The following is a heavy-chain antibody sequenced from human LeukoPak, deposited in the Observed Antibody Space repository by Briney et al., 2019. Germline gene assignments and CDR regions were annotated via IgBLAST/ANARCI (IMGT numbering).Heavy chain of an antibody. J-gene: IGHJ4*02. CDR1: GFTVSSNY. V-gene: IGHV3-53*01. Sequence: GRSLRLSCAASGFTVSSNYMSWVRQAPGKGLEWVSVIYSGGSTYYADSVKGRFTISRDNSKNTLYLQMNSLRAEDTAVYYCARARNVDTAIVGYWGQGTLVTVSS. CDR2: IYSGGST. D-gene: IGHD5-18*01. CDR3: ARARNVDTAIVGY.